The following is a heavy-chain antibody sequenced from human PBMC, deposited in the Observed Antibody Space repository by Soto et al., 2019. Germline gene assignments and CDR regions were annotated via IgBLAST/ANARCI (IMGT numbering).Heavy chain of an antibody. J-gene: IGHJ4*02. CDR1: GDFLTTYY. V-gene: IGHV4-31*11. Sequence: PSETLSLTCDVSGDFLTTYYWSWIRQHPGKGLEWIGYIYYSGSTYYNPSLKSRVTISVDTSKNQFSLKLSSVTAADTAVYYCARVGTTYDFWSGYRSFDYWGQGTLVTVSS. CDR3: ARVGTTYDFWSGYRSFDY. CDR2: IYYSGST. D-gene: IGHD3-3*01.